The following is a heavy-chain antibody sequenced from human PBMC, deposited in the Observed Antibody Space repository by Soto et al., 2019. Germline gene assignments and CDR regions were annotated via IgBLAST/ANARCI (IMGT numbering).Heavy chain of an antibody. J-gene: IGHJ6*04. CDR1: GFTFSSYW. CDR3: ARRSQGVPAAIEMAV. Sequence: EVQLVESGGGLVQPGGSLRLSCAASGFTFSSYWMSWVRQAPGKGLEWVANIKQDGSEKYYVDSVKGRFTISRDNAKNSLYLQMNSLRSEDTAVYVCARRSQGVPAAIEMAVWGKGTTVTVSS. V-gene: IGHV3-7*01. D-gene: IGHD2-2*01. CDR2: IKQDGSEK.